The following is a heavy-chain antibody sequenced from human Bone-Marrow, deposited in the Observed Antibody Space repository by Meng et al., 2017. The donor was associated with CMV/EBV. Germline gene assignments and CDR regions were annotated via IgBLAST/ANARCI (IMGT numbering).Heavy chain of an antibody. CDR2: TYYRSKWYN. D-gene: IGHD3-22*01. CDR1: GDSVSSNSAA. Sequence: SCAISGDSVSSNSAAWNWIRQSPSRGLEWLGRTYYRSKWYNDYAVSVKSRITINPDTSKNQFSLQLNSVTPDDTAVYYCARSRRYDSSGFYFDYWGQGTLVTVS. CDR3: ARSRRYDSSGFYFDY. J-gene: IGHJ4*02. V-gene: IGHV6-1*01.